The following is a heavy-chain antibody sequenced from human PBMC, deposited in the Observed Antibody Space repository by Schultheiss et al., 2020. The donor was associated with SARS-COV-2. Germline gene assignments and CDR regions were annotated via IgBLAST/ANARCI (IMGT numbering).Heavy chain of an antibody. CDR1: GYSFTTYC. D-gene: IGHD6-6*01. J-gene: IGHJ6*02. CDR2: IYPGDSDT. V-gene: IGHV5-51*01. Sequence: GGSLRLFCKGSGYSFTTYCIAWVRQMPGKGLEWMGIIYPGDSDTRYSPSFQGQVTISADKSISTAYLQWSSLKASDTAMYYCARRRYSSSSGMDVWGQGTTVTVSS. CDR3: ARRRYSSSSGMDV.